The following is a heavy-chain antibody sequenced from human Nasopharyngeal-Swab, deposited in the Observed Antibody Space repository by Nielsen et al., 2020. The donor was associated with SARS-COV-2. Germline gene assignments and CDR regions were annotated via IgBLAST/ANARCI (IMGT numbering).Heavy chain of an antibody. J-gene: IGHJ6*02. CDR1: GFSLSTSGVG. CDR3: ARTTVEMATIADYYYYGMDV. Sequence: SGPTLVKPTQTLTLTCTFSGFSLSTSGVGVGWIRQPPGKALEWLALIYCDDDKRYSPSLKTRLTISKDTSKNQVVLTMTNMDPVDTATYYCARTTVEMATIADYYYYGMDVWGQGTTVTVSS. V-gene: IGHV2-5*02. CDR2: IYCDDDK. D-gene: IGHD5-24*01.